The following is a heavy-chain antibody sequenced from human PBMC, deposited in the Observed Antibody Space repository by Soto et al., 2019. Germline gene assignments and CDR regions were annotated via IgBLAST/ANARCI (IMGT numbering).Heavy chain of an antibody. CDR3: AKDRARRTSGYFFDY. J-gene: IGHJ4*02. CDR1: GGSISSYY. D-gene: IGHD1-1*01. V-gene: IGHV4-59*12. CDR2: IYYSGST. Sequence: ETLSLTCTVSGGSISSYYWSWIRQPPGKGLEWIGYIYYSGSTNYNPSLKNRVTISVDTSKNQFSLKLSSVTAAGTAVYYCAKDRARRTSGYFFDYWGQGTLVTVSS.